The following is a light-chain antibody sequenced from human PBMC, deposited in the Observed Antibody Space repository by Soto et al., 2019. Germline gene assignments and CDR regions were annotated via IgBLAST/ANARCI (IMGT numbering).Light chain of an antibody. V-gene: IGLV2-14*01. Sequence: QSALTQPASVSGSPGQSITISCTGTSSDVGGYNYVSWYQQHPGKAPKLMIYDVSNRPSGVSNRFSGSKSGNTAPLTISGLQAEDEADYYCSSYTSSSLVVFGGGTQLTVL. CDR1: SSDVGGYNY. CDR2: DVS. J-gene: IGLJ2*01. CDR3: SSYTSSSLVV.